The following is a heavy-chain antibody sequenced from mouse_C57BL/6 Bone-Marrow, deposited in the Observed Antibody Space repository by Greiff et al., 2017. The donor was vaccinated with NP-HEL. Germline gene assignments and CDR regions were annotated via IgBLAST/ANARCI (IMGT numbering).Heavy chain of an antibody. D-gene: IGHD1-1*01. J-gene: IGHJ3*01. CDR3: ARKAYYGRSYEFAY. CDR2: LDPSDSYT. CDR1: GYTFTTYW. V-gene: IGHV1-50*01. Sequence: QVQLQQPGAELVKPGASVKLSCKASGYTFTTYWMQWVKQRPGQGLEWIGELDPSDSYTNYNPQFKGKATLTVDTSSRPANIQLSSLTSDDSAVYYCARKAYYGRSYEFAYWGQGTLVTVSA.